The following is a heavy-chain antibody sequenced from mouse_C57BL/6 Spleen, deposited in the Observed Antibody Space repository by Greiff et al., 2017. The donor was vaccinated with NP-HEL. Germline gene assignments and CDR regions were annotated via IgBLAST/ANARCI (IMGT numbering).Heavy chain of an antibody. J-gene: IGHJ4*01. CDR3: ARTHYDYDYAMDY. D-gene: IGHD2-4*01. CDR1: GFTFSDYY. V-gene: IGHV5-12*01. CDR2: ISNGGGST. Sequence: EVMLVESGGGLVQPGGSLKLSCAASGFTFSDYYMYWVRQTPEKRLEWVAYISNGGGSTYYPDTVKGRFTISRDNAKNTLYLQMSRLKSEDTAMYYCARTHYDYDYAMDYWGQGTSVTVSS.